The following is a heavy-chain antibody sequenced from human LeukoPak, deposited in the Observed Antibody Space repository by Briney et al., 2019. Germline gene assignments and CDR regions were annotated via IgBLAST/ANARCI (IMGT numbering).Heavy chain of an antibody. J-gene: IGHJ4*02. CDR1: GGSFSGYY. CDR2: INHSGST. V-gene: IGHV4-34*01. Sequence: SETLSLTCAVYGGSFSGYYWSWIRQPPGKGLEWIGEINHSGSTNYNPSLKSRVTISVDTSKNQFSLKLSSVTAADTAVYYCARAYCGGDCFNFDYWGQGTLVTVSS. CDR3: ARAYCGGDCFNFDY. D-gene: IGHD2-21*02.